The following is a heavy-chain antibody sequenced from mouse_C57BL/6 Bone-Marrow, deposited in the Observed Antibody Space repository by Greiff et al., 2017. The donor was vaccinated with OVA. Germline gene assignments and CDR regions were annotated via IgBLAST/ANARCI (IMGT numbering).Heavy chain of an antibody. V-gene: IGHV3-6*01. Sequence: ESGPGLVKPSQSLSLTCSVTGYSITSGYYWNWIRQFPGNKLEWMGYISYDGSNNYNPSLKNRISITRDTSKNQFFLKLNSVTTEDTATYYCASMITTHYYFDYWGQGTTLTVSS. CDR3: ASMITTHYYFDY. D-gene: IGHD2-4*01. CDR1: GYSITSGYY. J-gene: IGHJ2*01. CDR2: ISYDGSN.